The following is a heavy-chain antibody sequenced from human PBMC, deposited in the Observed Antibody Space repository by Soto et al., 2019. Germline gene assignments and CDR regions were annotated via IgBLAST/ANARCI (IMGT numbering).Heavy chain of an antibody. Sequence: TGGSLRLSCGASGFTFSNYWMHWVRQAPGKGLVWVSRMNSDGSIIDYADSVKGRFTISRDNAKNTLYLQMDGLRVEDTAVYYCARALLSSNEYWGQGTLVTVSS. CDR3: ARALLSSNEY. V-gene: IGHV3-74*01. J-gene: IGHJ4*02. CDR1: GFTFSNYW. CDR2: MNSDGSII. D-gene: IGHD3-10*01.